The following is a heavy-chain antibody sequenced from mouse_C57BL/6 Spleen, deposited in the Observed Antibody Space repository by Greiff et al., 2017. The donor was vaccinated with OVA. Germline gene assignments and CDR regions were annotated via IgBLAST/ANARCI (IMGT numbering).Heavy chain of an antibody. D-gene: IGHD2-4*01. CDR3: ARPYYDYGFDY. CDR2: IDPSDSYT. Sequence: VKLQQPGAELVMPGASVKLSCKASGYTFTSYWMHWVKQRPGQGLEWIGEIDPSDSYTNYNQKFKGKSTLTVDKSSSTAYMQLSSLTSEDSAVYYCARPYYDYGFDYWGQGTTLTVSS. CDR1: GYTFTSYW. J-gene: IGHJ2*01. V-gene: IGHV1-69*01.